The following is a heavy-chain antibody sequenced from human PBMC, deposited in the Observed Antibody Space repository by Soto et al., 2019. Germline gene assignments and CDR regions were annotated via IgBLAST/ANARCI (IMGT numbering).Heavy chain of an antibody. J-gene: IGHJ4*02. D-gene: IGHD6-13*01. CDR3: ESHDVLYSSNWYHFDN. Sequence: GESLKISCKGSGYSFTNYWIAWVRQVPGKGLEWMGIIYPGDSDTRYSPSFQGQVTISADKSISTAYLQWSSLKASDTAMYNCESHDVLYSSNWYHFDNWLQGPLVTVSS. V-gene: IGHV5-51*01. CDR1: GYSFTNYW. CDR2: IYPGDSDT.